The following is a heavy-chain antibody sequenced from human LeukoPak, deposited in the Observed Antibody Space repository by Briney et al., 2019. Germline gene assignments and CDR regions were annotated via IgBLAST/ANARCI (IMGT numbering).Heavy chain of an antibody. Sequence: GSLRLSCAASGFPFSSYGMHWVRQAPGKGLGWGAVIWYDGSNKYYGDSVKGRFTISRDNSKKTLYLQMNSLRVEDTAVYYCARGDGYNDAEYLQHWGQGTLVTVS. CDR2: IWYDGSNK. CDR3: ARGDGYNDAEYLQH. J-gene: IGHJ1*01. D-gene: IGHD5-24*01. V-gene: IGHV3-33*01. CDR1: GFPFSSYG.